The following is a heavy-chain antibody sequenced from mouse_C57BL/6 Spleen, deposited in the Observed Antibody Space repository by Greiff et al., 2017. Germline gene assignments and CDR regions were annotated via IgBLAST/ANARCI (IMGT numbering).Heavy chain of an antibody. J-gene: IGHJ3*01. Sequence: EVNLVESGPELVKPGASVKISCKASGYSFTGYYMHWVKQSHGNILDWIGYIYPYNGVSSYNQKFKGKATLTVDKSSSTAYMELRSLTSEDSAVYYWARSLTGTEAWFAYWGQGTLVTVSA. D-gene: IGHD4-1*01. V-gene: IGHV1-31*01. CDR2: IYPYNGVS. CDR1: GYSFTGYY. CDR3: ARSLTGTEAWFAY.